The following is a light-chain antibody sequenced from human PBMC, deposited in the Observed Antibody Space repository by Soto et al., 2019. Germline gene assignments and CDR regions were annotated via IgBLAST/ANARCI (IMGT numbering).Light chain of an antibody. V-gene: IGKV1-39*01. CDR3: QQSDRIPRT. Sequence: DIQMTQSPSSLSTSVGDRVTITCRASQGISTFLNWYQQKPGKAPRLLIYAASRLQSGVPARFSGSGSGTDFTLTISSLQPEDFATYYCQQSDRIPRTFGQGTKVDIK. J-gene: IGKJ1*01. CDR1: QGISTF. CDR2: AAS.